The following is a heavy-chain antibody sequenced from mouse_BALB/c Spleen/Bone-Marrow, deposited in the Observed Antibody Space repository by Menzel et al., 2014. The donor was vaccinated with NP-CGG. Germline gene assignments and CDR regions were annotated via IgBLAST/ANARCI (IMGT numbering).Heavy chain of an antibody. CDR2: IDPAIFT. D-gene: IGHD2-14*01. V-gene: IGHV14-3*02. J-gene: IGHJ1*01. Sequence: EVQLVESGAELVKPGASVKLSCTASGFNIKDTYLYWVKQRPEQGLDWIGRIDPAIFTKYDPKFQGKATITADTSSNTAYLLLSSLTSEDTAVYYCASYRYGWYFDVWGAGTTVTVSS. CDR1: GFNIKDTY. CDR3: ASYRYGWYFDV.